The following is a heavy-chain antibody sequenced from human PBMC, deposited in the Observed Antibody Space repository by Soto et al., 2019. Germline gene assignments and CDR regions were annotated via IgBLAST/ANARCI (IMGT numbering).Heavy chain of an antibody. CDR3: TTDRTNVLIVYAMLNWFGP. D-gene: IGHD2-8*01. V-gene: IGHV3-15*01. CDR1: GFTFSNAW. J-gene: IGHJ5*02. Sequence: EVQLVESGGGLVKPGGSLRLSCAASGFTFSNAWMSWVRQAPGKGLEWVGRIKSKTDGGTTDYAAPVKGRFTISRDDSKNTLYLQMNSLKTEDTAVYYCTTDRTNVLIVYAMLNWFGPWGQGTLVTVSS. CDR2: IKSKTDGGTT.